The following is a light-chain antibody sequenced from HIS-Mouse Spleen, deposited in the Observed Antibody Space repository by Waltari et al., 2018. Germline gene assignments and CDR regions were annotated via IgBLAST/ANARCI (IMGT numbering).Light chain of an antibody. CDR1: SSDVGSYHL. V-gene: IGLV2-23*01. Sequence: QSALTQPASVSGSPGQSITIPCTGTSSDVGSYHLVSWYQQHPGKAPQLMIYEGSKRPSGVSNRFSGSKSGNTASLTISGLQAEDEADYYCCSYAGSSTWVFGGGTKLTVL. CDR2: EGS. J-gene: IGLJ3*02. CDR3: CSYAGSSTWV.